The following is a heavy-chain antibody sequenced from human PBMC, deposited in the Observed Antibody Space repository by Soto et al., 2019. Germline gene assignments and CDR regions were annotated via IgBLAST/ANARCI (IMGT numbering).Heavy chain of an antibody. CDR2: VYHSGSP. V-gene: IGHV4-4*02. D-gene: IGHD3-3*01. J-gene: IGHJ6*01. Sequence: PSEALSLTFGISGGSISNTNWRTWVRQPPGKGLEWIGEVYHSGSPTYSPSFRGRATISVDKSNNLFSLRLISLTAADTAVYYCASLRFLEWLSSVYYYGMD. CDR1: GGSISNTNW. CDR3: ASLRFLEWLSSVYYYGMD.